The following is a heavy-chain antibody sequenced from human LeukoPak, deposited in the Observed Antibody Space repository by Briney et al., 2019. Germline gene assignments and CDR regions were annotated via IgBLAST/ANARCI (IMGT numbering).Heavy chain of an antibody. CDR1: GFTFRNYY. D-gene: IGHD6-6*01. J-gene: IGHJ3*02. Sequence: GGSLRLSCAPSGFTFRNYYMHWVRQAPGKGLVWVSRINGDGSSTTYAASVKGRFTISRDNAKNTLYLQMNSLRAEDTAVYYCVRGGVPGAFDIWGQGTMVTVSS. CDR3: VRGGVPGAFDI. V-gene: IGHV3-74*03. CDR2: INGDGSST.